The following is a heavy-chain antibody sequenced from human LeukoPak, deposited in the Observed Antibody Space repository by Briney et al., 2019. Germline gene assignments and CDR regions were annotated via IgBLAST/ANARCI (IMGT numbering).Heavy chain of an antibody. V-gene: IGHV3-21*01. CDR1: GFTFSHYS. D-gene: IGHD1-26*01. J-gene: IGHJ4*02. Sequence: PGGSLRLSCAASGFTFSHYSMNWVRQAPGKGLEWVSSISSSSSYIYYADSVKGRFTISRDNAKNSLYVQMNSLRAEDTAVYYCARDLGVGAADYFDYWGQGTLVTVSS. CDR3: ARDLGVGAADYFDY. CDR2: ISSSSSYI.